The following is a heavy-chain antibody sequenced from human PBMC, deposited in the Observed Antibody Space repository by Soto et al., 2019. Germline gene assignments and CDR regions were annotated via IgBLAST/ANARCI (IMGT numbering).Heavy chain of an antibody. CDR1: GFTFSSYA. V-gene: IGHV3-23*01. CDR2: ISGSGGST. Sequence: PGGSLRLSCAASGFTFSSYAMSWVRQAPGKGLEWVSAISGSGGSTYYADSVKGRFTISRDNSKNTLYLQMNSLRAEDTAVYYCAKDRGTDFWSGSLEGYFDYWGQGTLVTVSS. D-gene: IGHD3-3*01. CDR3: AKDRGTDFWSGSLEGYFDY. J-gene: IGHJ4*02.